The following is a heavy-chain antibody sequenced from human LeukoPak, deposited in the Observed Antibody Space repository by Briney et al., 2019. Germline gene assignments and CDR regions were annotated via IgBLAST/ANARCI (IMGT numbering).Heavy chain of an antibody. D-gene: IGHD3-10*01. V-gene: IGHV3-74*01. CDR3: VRSRGGYYGYWDY. J-gene: IGHJ4*02. CDR2: INGDGRTT. Sequence: GGSLRLSCAASGFTFGSDWMHWVRQVPGKGLVWVSRINGDGRTTNYADSVKGRFTISRDNAKNTLYLQMNSLRGEDTAVYYCVRSRGGYYGYWDYWGQGTLVTVSP. CDR1: GFTFGSDW.